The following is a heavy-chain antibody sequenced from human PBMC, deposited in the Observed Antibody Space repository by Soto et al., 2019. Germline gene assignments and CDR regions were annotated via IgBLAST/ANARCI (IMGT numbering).Heavy chain of an antibody. Sequence: QVQLQESGPGLVKPSQTLSLTCTVSGGSISSGGYYWSWIRQHPGKGLEWIGYIYYSGSTYYNPSLKSRVTISVDASKNQSSLKLSSVTAEDTAVYYCARGPEATVTAFDYWGQGTLVTVSS. CDR1: GGSISSGGYY. V-gene: IGHV4-31*03. CDR3: ARGPEATVTAFDY. D-gene: IGHD4-17*01. CDR2: IYYSGST. J-gene: IGHJ4*02.